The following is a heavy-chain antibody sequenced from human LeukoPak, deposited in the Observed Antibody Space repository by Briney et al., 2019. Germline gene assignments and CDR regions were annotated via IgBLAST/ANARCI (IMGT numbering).Heavy chain of an antibody. D-gene: IGHD5-12*01. CDR1: GGSVSSYY. CDR2: IHHSGGT. Sequence: SETLSLTCTVSGGSVSSYYWSWIRQSPGKGLEWIGYIHHSGGTKYNPSLKSRAAISVETSKNQFSLKLRSVTAADTAVYYCARDGASGVDIVAHTFDYWGQGTLVTVSS. V-gene: IGHV4-59*02. J-gene: IGHJ4*02. CDR3: ARDGASGVDIVAHTFDY.